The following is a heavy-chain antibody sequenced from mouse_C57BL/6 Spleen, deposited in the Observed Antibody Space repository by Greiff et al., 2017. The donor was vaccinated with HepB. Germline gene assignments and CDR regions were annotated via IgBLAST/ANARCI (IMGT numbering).Heavy chain of an antibody. D-gene: IGHD1-1*01. CDR3: ARDPKYYGSSYRFAY. J-gene: IGHJ3*01. Sequence: VQLKESGPGLVKPSQSLSLTCSVTGYSITSGYYWNWIRQFPGNKLEWMGYISYDGSNNYNPSLKNRISITRDTSKNQFFLKLNSVTTEDTATYYCARDPKYYGSSYRFAYWGQGTLVTVSA. V-gene: IGHV3-6*01. CDR2: ISYDGSN. CDR1: GYSITSGYY.